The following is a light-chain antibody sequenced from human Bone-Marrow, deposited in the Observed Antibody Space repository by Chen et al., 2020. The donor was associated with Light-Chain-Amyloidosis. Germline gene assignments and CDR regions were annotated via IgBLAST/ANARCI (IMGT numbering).Light chain of an antibody. CDR2: WPS. Sequence: EIVRTQFPDSLAVSLGERATINCKSSQSLFYSPNNKISLAWYQQKPGQPPKLLICWPSTRESGVPDRFSGSGSGTDFTLTISSLQAEDVAVYYCQQYYYGPTFGQGTKLEIK. V-gene: IGKV4-1*01. CDR3: QQYYYGPT. J-gene: IGKJ2*01. CDR1: QSLFYSPNNKIS.